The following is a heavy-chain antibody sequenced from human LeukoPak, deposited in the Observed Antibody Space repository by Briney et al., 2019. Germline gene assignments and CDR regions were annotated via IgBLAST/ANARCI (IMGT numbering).Heavy chain of an antibody. CDR3: ARDLNIYGSGSYGP. Sequence: GWSLRLSCAASGFTFSSYGISWVRQAPGKRLQWVANIKQDGSEKYYVDSVKGRFTISRDNAKNSLYLQMSSLRAEDTAVYYCARDLNIYGSGSYGPWGQGTLVTVSS. CDR1: GFTFSSYG. J-gene: IGHJ5*02. V-gene: IGHV3-7*04. CDR2: IKQDGSEK. D-gene: IGHD3-10*01.